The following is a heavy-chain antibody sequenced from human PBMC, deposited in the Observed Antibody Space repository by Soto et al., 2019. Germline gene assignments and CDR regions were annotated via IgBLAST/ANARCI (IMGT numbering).Heavy chain of an antibody. CDR3: ARAYSSGYYFRLDS. J-gene: IGHJ5*01. CDR2: INHSGST. D-gene: IGHD3-22*01. Sequence: SETLSLTCAVYGGSFSGYYWSWIRQPPGKGPEWIGEINHSGSTNYNPSLKSRVTISVDTSKNQFSLKLSSVTAADTAVYYCARAYSSGYYFRLDSWGQGTLVTVSS. V-gene: IGHV4-34*01. CDR1: GGSFSGYY.